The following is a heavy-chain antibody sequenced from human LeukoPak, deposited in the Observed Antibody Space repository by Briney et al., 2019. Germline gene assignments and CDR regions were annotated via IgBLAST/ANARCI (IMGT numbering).Heavy chain of an antibody. V-gene: IGHV4-59*01. D-gene: IGHD1-26*01. CDR3: ARYSGSGSYYYYYGMDV. Sequence: PSETLSLTCTVSGGSISSYYWGWIRQPPGKGLEWVGYIYYSGSTNYNPSLKSRVTISVDTSKNQFSLKLSSVTAADTAVYYCARYSGSGSYYYYYGMDVWGQGTTVTVSS. CDR1: GGSISSYY. J-gene: IGHJ6*02. CDR2: IYYSGST.